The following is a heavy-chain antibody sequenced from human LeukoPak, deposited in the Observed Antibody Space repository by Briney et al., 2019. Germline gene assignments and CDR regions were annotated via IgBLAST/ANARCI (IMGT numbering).Heavy chain of an antibody. Sequence: GGSLRLSCAASGFTFSSYSMNWVRQAPGKGLEWVSSISSSSSYIYYADSVKGRFTISRDNAKNSLYLQMNSLRAEDTAVYYCARDLDPHYYDSSGSKGYFQHWGQGTLVTVSS. J-gene: IGHJ1*01. V-gene: IGHV3-21*01. CDR2: ISSSSSYI. CDR3: ARDLDPHYYDSSGSKGYFQH. CDR1: GFTFSSYS. D-gene: IGHD3-22*01.